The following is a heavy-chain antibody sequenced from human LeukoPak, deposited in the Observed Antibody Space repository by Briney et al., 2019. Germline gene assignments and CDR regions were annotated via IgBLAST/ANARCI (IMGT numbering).Heavy chain of an antibody. CDR1: GYTFTRYY. D-gene: IGHD1-26*01. Sequence: ASVKVSCKASGYTFTRYYMHWVRQATGQGLEWMGWMNPNSGNTGYAQKFQGRVTMTRNTSISTAYMERSSLRSEDTAVYYCAIGKGSYYSGFYYYYYYYMDVWGKGTTVTVSS. CDR3: AIGKGSYYSGFYYYYYYYMDV. CDR2: MNPNSGNT. V-gene: IGHV1-8*02. J-gene: IGHJ6*03.